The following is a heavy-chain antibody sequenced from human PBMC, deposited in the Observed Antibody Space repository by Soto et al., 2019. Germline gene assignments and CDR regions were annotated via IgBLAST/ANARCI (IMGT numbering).Heavy chain of an antibody. J-gene: IGHJ6*03. CDR3: ARGPTTVTTSIYYYYYMDV. Sequence: SETLSLTCTVSGGSISSYYWSWIRQPPGKGLEWIGYIYYSGSTNYNPTLKSRVTISVETSKNQFSLKLSSVTAADTAVYYCARGPTTVTTSIYYYYYMDVWGKGTTVTVSS. V-gene: IGHV4-59*01. D-gene: IGHD4-4*01. CDR1: GGSISSYY. CDR2: IYYSGST.